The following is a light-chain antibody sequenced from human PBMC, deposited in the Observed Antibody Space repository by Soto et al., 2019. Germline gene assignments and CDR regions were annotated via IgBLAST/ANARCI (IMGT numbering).Light chain of an antibody. J-gene: IGKJ1*01. CDR2: AAS. V-gene: IGKV1-17*01. Sequence: DIQMTQSPSSLSPSLGDRVSITCRAIQDIGNNLGWYQQKPGNAPRRLIYAASSLQSGVPSRFSGSGSGTEFTLTISSLQPEDFATYYCLQHYTYLWTFGQGSKVDI. CDR1: QDIGNN. CDR3: LQHYTYLWT.